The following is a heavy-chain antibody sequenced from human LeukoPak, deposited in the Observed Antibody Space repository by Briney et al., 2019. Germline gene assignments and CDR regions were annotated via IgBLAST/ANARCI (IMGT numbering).Heavy chain of an antibody. CDR1: GGSISSYY. Sequence: KASETLSLTCTVSGGSISSYYWNWIRQPPGKGLEWIGYIYYSGNTNYNPSLKSRLTISVDTSNNQFSLKLSSVTAADTAVYYCASTSGYCSGGNCYSAFDYWGQGTLVTVSS. CDR2: IYYSGNT. J-gene: IGHJ4*02. V-gene: IGHV4-59*01. CDR3: ASTSGYCSGGNCYSAFDY. D-gene: IGHD2-15*01.